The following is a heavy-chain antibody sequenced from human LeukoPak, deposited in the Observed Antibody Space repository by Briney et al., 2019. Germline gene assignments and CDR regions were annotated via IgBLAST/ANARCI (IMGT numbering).Heavy chain of an antibody. V-gene: IGHV4-59*01. CDR3: ARSTTVTTDFDY. Sequence: SETLSLTYTVSGGSISSYYWSWIRQPPGKGLEWIGYIYYSGSTNYNPSLKSRVTISVDTSKNQFSLKLSSVTAADTAVYYCARSTTVTTDFDYWGQGTLVTVSS. J-gene: IGHJ4*02. CDR1: GGSISSYY. D-gene: IGHD4-17*01. CDR2: IYYSGST.